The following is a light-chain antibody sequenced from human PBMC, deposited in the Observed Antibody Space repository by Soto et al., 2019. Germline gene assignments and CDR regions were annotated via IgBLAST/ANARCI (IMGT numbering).Light chain of an antibody. CDR3: GSYTDSMTNV. CDR2: EVT. V-gene: IGLV2-14*01. CDR1: TSDVGGYNY. J-gene: IGLJ1*01. Sequence: QSVLTQPASVSGSLGQLITISCTGTTSDVGGYNYVSWYQQHPGKAPILMIYEVTNRPSGVSNRFHGSNSGNPASLTIFGLQVEDEAGYYCGSYTDSMTNVFGTGTKFTVL.